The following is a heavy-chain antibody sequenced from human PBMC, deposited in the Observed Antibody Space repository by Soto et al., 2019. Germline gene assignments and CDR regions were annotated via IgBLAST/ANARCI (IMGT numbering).Heavy chain of an antibody. J-gene: IGHJ4*02. CDR3: ARDGHCISSSYFFLPDY. V-gene: IGHV3-21*01. CDR1: GFTFSSYS. CDR2: ISGSASNI. Sequence: GGSLRLSCAASGFTFSSYSMSWVRQAPGKGLEWVSSISGSASNIHYADSVKGRFTISRDTAENSLYLQLNSLRAEDTALYYCARDGHCISSSYFFLPDYWGQGTLVTVSS. D-gene: IGHD2-2*01.